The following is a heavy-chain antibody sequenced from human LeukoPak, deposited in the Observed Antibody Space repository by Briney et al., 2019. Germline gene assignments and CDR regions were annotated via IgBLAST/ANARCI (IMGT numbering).Heavy chain of an antibody. D-gene: IGHD4-17*01. CDR2: ISSSSSYI. CDR1: GFTFSSYS. J-gene: IGHJ3*02. CDR3: ARTADYGDYRDAFDI. V-gene: IGHV3-21*01. Sequence: GGSLRLSCAASGFTFSSYSMNWVRQAPGKGLEWVSSISSSSSYIYYADSVKGRFTISRDNAKNSLYLQMNSLRAEDTAVYYCARTADYGDYRDAFDIWGQGTMVTVSS.